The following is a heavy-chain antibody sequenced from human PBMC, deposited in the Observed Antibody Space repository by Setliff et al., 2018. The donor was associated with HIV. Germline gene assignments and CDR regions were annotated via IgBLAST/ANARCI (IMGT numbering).Heavy chain of an antibody. D-gene: IGHD4-4*01. J-gene: IGHJ5*02. CDR2: INHSGST. CDR3: ARGRMATVLIRNWIDP. Sequence: SETLSLTCAVSGYSISIGYYWSWIRQPPGKGLEWIGEINHSGSTNYNPSLKSRVTISIDTSKNQFSLKLSSVTAADTAMYYCARGRMATVLIRNWIDPWGQGSLVTVSS. CDR1: GYSISIGYY. V-gene: IGHV4-34*01.